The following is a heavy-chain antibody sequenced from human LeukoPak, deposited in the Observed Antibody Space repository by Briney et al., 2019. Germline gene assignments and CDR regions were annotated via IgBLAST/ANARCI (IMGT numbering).Heavy chain of an antibody. Sequence: SETLSLTCTVSGGSISSSSYYWGWIRQPPGKGLEWIGSIYYSGSTYYNPSLKSRVTISVDTSKNQFSLKLSSVTAADTAVYYCARTIAVAGLGDWYFDLWGRGTLVTVSS. V-gene: IGHV4-39*01. D-gene: IGHD6-19*01. CDR1: GGSISSSSYY. J-gene: IGHJ2*01. CDR2: IYYSGST. CDR3: ARTIAVAGLGDWYFDL.